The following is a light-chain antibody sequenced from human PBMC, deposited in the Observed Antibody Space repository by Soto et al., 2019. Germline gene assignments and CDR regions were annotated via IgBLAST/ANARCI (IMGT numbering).Light chain of an antibody. J-gene: IGKJ4*01. CDR1: QSVSSS. Sequence: EIVLTQSPATLSLSPGERATLSCRASQSVSSSLAWYQQKPGQAPRLLIYDASNRATGIPARFSGSGSGTDFSLTITSLEPEDFAVYYCQQRSNWITFGGGTKVEIK. V-gene: IGKV3-11*01. CDR3: QQRSNWIT. CDR2: DAS.